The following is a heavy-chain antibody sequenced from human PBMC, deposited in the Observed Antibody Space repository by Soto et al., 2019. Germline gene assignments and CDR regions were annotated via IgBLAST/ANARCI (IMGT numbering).Heavy chain of an antibody. Sequence: PAGSLRLSCIASGFPVRNYALAWVRPAPAEDLEWVSAIGTSGTPTLYADSVKSRFSISRDDSRNTVSLQMNSLGVEDTATYYCTRILWSSRRDALDIWGQGTTVTVSS. CDR3: TRILWSSRRDALDI. D-gene: IGHD2-21*01. CDR2: IGTSGTPT. J-gene: IGHJ6*02. CDR1: GFPVRNYA. V-gene: IGHV3-23*01.